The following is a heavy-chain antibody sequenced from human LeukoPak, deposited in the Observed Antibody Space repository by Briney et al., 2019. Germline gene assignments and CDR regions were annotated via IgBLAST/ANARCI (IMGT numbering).Heavy chain of an antibody. J-gene: IGHJ4*02. V-gene: IGHV4-39*07. CDR3: ASAYGGGYLYYFDY. CDR1: GFTVSSNY. D-gene: IGHD2-21*02. Sequence: GSLRLSCAASGFTVSSNYMSWVRQTPGKGLEWIGSIYYSGSTYYNPSLKSRVTISVDTSKNQFSLKLSSVTAADTAVYYCASAYGGGYLYYFDYWGQGTLVTVSS. CDR2: IYYSGST.